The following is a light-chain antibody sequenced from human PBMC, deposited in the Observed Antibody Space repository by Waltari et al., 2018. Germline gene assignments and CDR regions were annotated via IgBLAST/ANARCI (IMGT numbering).Light chain of an antibody. J-gene: IGKJ1*01. CDR2: AAS. Sequence: DIQMTQSPSSLSAFVGDRVTITCRASQSISTYLNWYQQKPGKAPNLLIYAASSLQSGVPSRFSGSGSGTDFTLTISSLQPEDVATYYCQQSYSIPQTFGQGTKVEIK. V-gene: IGKV1-39*01. CDR3: QQSYSIPQT. CDR1: QSISTY.